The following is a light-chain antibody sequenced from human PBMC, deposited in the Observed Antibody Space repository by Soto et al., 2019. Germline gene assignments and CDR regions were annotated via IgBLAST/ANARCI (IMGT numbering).Light chain of an antibody. CDR3: QQYGSSPPIT. CDR2: ATS. CDR1: QSVSSGY. V-gene: IGKV3-20*01. J-gene: IGKJ5*01. Sequence: IVLTQSPGALSLSPGERATLSCRASQSVSSGYLAWYQQKPGQAPRLLIFATSRRATGIPDRFSGSGFGTDFTLTISRLEPEDVEVYYCQQYGSSPPITFGQVTRLDIK.